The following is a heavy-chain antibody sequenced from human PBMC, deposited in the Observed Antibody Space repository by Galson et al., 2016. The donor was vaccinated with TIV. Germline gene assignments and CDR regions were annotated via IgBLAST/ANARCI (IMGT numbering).Heavy chain of an antibody. J-gene: IGHJ5*02. CDR3: ARQRLAIPNWFDP. D-gene: IGHD6-19*01. CDR1: GGSVNSGYDY. V-gene: IGHV4-39*01. CDR2: IYYSGST. Sequence: SENLSLTCSVSGGSVNSGYDYWVWIRQPPGKGLEWIGTIYYSGSTYYNPSLKSRVNLSVNTSKNQFSLRLTSVTAADTSIYYCARQRLAIPNWFDPWGQGTLVTVSS.